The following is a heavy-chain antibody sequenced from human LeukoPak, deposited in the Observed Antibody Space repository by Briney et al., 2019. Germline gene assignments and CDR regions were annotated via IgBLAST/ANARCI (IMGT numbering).Heavy chain of an antibody. V-gene: IGHV1-46*01. CDR2: INPTGGST. D-gene: IGHD1-1*01. CDR3: ARVSHNGSDY. Sequence: ASVKVSCKASGYTFTSYFMHWVRQAPGQGLEWMGIINPTGGSTTYAQKFQGRVTMTRDTSTSTVYMELSSLRSEDTAVFYCARVSHNGSDYWGQGTLATVSS. J-gene: IGHJ4*02. CDR1: GYTFTSYF.